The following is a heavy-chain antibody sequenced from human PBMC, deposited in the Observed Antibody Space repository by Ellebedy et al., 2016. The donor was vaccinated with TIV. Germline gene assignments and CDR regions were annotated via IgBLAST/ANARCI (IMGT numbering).Heavy chain of an antibody. J-gene: IGHJ6*02. Sequence: ASVKVSCKASGGTFSSYAINWVRQAPGQGLEWMGGISPFFGTSNSAQKFQGRVTITADESTSTAYLELSSLRSEDTAVYYCARLLRRTTVGRGLKYGMDVWGQGTTVTVSS. CDR2: ISPFFGTS. CDR3: ARLLRRTTVGRGLKYGMDV. V-gene: IGHV1-69*13. CDR1: GGTFSSYA. D-gene: IGHD3-10*01.